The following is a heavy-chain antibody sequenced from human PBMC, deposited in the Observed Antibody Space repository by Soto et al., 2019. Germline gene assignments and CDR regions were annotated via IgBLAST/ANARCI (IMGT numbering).Heavy chain of an antibody. V-gene: IGHV3-48*03. Sequence: GGSLRLSCAASGFTFSSYEMNWVRQAPGKGLEWASYISSSGSTIYYADSVKGRFTISRDNAKNSLYLQMNSLRAEDTAVYYCAGGLENYYYYGMDVWGQGTTVTVSS. D-gene: IGHD3-3*01. CDR2: ISSSGSTI. CDR1: GFTFSSYE. CDR3: AGGLENYYYYGMDV. J-gene: IGHJ6*02.